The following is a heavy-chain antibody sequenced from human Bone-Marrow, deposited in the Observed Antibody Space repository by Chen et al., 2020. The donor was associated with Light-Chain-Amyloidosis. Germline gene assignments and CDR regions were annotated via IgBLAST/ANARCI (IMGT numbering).Heavy chain of an antibody. Sequence: QVQLQESGPGLVKPSETLSLPCTVSGASISNYYWSWIRQPPGKGLEWIGYVYYSGSTNYNPSLKSRVTISVDTSKNQLSLKLNSGTAADTAVYYCARDRSFGKFDYWGQGTLVTVSS. J-gene: IGHJ4*02. D-gene: IGHD1-26*01. CDR3: ARDRSFGKFDY. CDR2: VYYSGST. CDR1: GASISNYY. V-gene: IGHV4-59*01.